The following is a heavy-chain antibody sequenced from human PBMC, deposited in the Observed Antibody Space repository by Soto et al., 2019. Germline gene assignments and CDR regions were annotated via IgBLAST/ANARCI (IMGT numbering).Heavy chain of an antibody. V-gene: IGHV2-5*02. J-gene: IGHJ6*02. CDR3: VQSRCGVDCLQSYSSHSYYGLDV. CDR1: GLSLSTTGVG. CDR2: IYWDDDK. Sequence: QITFKESGPTLVKPTQTLTLTCTFSGLSLSTTGVGVGWIRQPPGKALEWLALIYWDDDKRYSPSLKSRFTISKDTSKNQLVLTMTTMDPVDTATYYCVQSRCGVDCLQSYSSHSYYGLDVWGQGTTVTVSS. D-gene: IGHD2-21*02.